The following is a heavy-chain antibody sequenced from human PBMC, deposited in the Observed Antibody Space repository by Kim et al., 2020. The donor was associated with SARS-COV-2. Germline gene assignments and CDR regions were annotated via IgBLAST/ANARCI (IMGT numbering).Heavy chain of an antibody. CDR3: AKDSYYYDSRPTF. V-gene: IGHV3-23*01. Sequence: ADSVKGQFTIPRDNSKSPLELQMNSLRAEDTAVYYCAKDSYYYDSRPTFWGQGTLVTVSS. J-gene: IGHJ4*02. D-gene: IGHD3-22*01.